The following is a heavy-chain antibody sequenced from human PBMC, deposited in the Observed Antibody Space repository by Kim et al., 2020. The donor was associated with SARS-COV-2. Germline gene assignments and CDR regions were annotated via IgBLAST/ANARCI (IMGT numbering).Heavy chain of an antibody. CDR2: ISSSSSYT. CDR1: GFTFSDYY. CDR3: ARVGATQGSFDY. V-gene: IGHV3-11*05. Sequence: GGSLRLSCAASGFTFSDYYMSWIRQAPGKGLEWVSYISSSSSYTNYADSVKGRFTISRDNAKNSLYLQMNSLRAEDTAVYYCARVGATQGSFDYWGQGTLVTVSS. J-gene: IGHJ4*02. D-gene: IGHD1-26*01.